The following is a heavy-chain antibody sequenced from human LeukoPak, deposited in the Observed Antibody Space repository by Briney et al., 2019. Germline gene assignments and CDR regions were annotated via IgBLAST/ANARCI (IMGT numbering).Heavy chain of an antibody. CDR3: AKGRDCSSTSCYQPFDY. D-gene: IGHD2-2*01. Sequence: GGSLRLSCAAYGFTFSSYAMSWVRQAPGKGLEWVSAISGSGGSTYYADSVKGRFTISRDNSKNTLYLQMNSLRAEDTAVYYCAKGRDCSSTSCYQPFDYWGQGTLVTVSS. J-gene: IGHJ4*02. V-gene: IGHV3-23*01. CDR1: GFTFSSYA. CDR2: ISGSGGST.